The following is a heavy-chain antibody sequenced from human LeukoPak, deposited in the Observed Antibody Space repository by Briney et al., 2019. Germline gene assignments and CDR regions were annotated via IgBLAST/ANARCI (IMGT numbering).Heavy chain of an antibody. V-gene: IGHV4-59*01. D-gene: IGHD5-24*01. Sequence: PSETLSLTCTVSGGSISSDYWSWIRQPPGRGLEWIGYIYYSGSTNYNPSLKSRVTISVDTSKNQFSLKLSSVTAADTAVYYCARSRDGYNSNASDIWGQGTMVTVSS. CDR2: IYYSGST. CDR3: ARSRDGYNSNASDI. CDR1: GGSISSDY. J-gene: IGHJ3*02.